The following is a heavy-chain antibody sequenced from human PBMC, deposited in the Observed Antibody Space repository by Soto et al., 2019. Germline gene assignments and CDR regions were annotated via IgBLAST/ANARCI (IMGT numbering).Heavy chain of an antibody. V-gene: IGHV3-33*01. CDR3: SRDGYCTNGVCYTDYYYYMDV. J-gene: IGHJ6*03. D-gene: IGHD2-8*01. CDR1: GFTFSSYG. CDR2: IWNDGSNK. Sequence: GGSLRLSCAASGFTFSSYGMHWVRQAPGKGLEWVAVIWNDGSNKYYADSVKGRFTISRDNSKNRLYLQMNSLRAEDTAVYYCSRDGYCTNGVCYTDYYYYMDVWGKGTTVTVSS.